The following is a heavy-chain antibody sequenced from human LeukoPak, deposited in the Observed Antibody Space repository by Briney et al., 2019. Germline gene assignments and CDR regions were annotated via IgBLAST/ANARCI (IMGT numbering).Heavy chain of an antibody. Sequence: GGSLRLSCATSGFTFSDYWMNWVRQAPGKGLEWVANIKQDGSEKYYVDSVKGRFTISRDNAKNSLYLQMNSLRAEDTAVYYCAAVPYYGMDVWGKGTTVTVSS. CDR2: IKQDGSEK. J-gene: IGHJ6*04. V-gene: IGHV3-7*03. CDR1: GFTFSDYW. D-gene: IGHD6-19*01. CDR3: AAVPYYGMDV.